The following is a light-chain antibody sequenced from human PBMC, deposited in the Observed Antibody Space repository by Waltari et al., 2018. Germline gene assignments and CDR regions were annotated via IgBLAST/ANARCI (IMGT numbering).Light chain of an antibody. CDR3: QAWDNNVVV. V-gene: IGLV3-1*01. CDR1: TLGDKY. J-gene: IGLJ2*01. CDR2: QSS. Sequence: SYEPIQPPSMSVSPGQTARITCPAATLGDKYASWYLQRPGQSPVLVIYQSSKRPSGIPVRFSGSNSGNTASLTNGWTQTMDEADYYCQAWDNNVVVFGGGTKLTVL.